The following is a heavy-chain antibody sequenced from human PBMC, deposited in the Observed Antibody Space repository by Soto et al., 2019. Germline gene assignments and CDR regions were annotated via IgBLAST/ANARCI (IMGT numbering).Heavy chain of an antibody. V-gene: IGHV1-8*01. D-gene: IGHD2-15*01. CDR3: ASRLMGCSGGSCYSDAFGI. CDR1: GYTFTSYD. CDR2: MNPNSGNT. Sequence: GASVKVSCKASGYTFTSYDINWVRQATGQGLEWMGWMNPNSGNTGYAQKFQGRVTMTRNTSISTAYMELSSLRSEDTAVYYCASRLMGCSGGSCYSDAFGIWGQGTMVTVSS. J-gene: IGHJ3*02.